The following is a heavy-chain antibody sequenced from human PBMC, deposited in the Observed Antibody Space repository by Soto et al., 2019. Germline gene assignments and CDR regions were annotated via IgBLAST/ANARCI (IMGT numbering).Heavy chain of an antibody. Sequence: QVQLQESGPGLVKPSQTLSLTCTVSGGSISSGGYYWSWIRQHPGKGLEWIGYIYYSGSTYYNPSVKSRVTMSVETSKNKLSLKLSSVTAGDTDVYYCARGGGLQLKGVDYWGQGTLVTVSS. D-gene: IGHD5-12*01. J-gene: IGHJ4*02. CDR3: ARGGGLQLKGVDY. V-gene: IGHV4-31*03. CDR1: GGSISSGGYY. CDR2: IYYSGST.